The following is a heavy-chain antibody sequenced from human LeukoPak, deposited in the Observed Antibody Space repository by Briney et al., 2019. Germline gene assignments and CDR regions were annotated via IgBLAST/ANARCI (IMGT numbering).Heavy chain of an antibody. CDR1: GYSFTTYW. CDR3: ARLPDNALSLYYPYYYMDV. J-gene: IGHJ6*03. Sequence: PGESLKISCQGSGYSFTTYWIGWVRQMPGKGLEWMGIIYPGDSDTKYSPSFQGQVTISADKSISTAYLHWSSLKASDTAMYYCARLPDNALSLYYPYYYMDVWGKGTAVTVSS. CDR2: IYPGDSDT. V-gene: IGHV5-51*01. D-gene: IGHD3-10*01.